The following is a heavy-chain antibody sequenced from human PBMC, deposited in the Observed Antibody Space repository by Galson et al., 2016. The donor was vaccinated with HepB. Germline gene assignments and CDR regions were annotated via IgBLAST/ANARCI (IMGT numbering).Heavy chain of an antibody. J-gene: IGHJ4*02. CDR2: ISYDGSNK. Sequence: SLRLSCAASGFTFSNYTMHWVRQAPGKGLEWVAVISYDGSNKFYADSVKGRFTISRDNSKTTLFLQMNSLRTEDTAVYYCAGELHYWGQGTLVTVSS. V-gene: IGHV3-30-3*01. D-gene: IGHD2-15*01. CDR1: GFTFSNYT. CDR3: AGELHY.